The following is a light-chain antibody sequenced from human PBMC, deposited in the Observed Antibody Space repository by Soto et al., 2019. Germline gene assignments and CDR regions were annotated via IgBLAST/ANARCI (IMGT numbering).Light chain of an antibody. CDR2: DAS. CDR1: QSLRSS. V-gene: IGKV3-15*01. Sequence: ETMMTQSPDTLSVSLGERATLSCRASQSLRSSLAWYQQKPGQAPRLLIYDASTRATGIPARFSGSGSGTDFTLTISGLQSEDFAVYYCQRYNNLPQTFGQGTKVEIK. J-gene: IGKJ1*01. CDR3: QRYNNLPQT.